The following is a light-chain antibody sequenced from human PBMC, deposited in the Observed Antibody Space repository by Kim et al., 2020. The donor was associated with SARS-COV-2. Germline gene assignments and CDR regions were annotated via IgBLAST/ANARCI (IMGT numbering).Light chain of an antibody. CDR2: FDR. CDR1: NIGSKG. V-gene: IGLV3-21*04. Sequence: SYELTQPPSVSVAPGKTARITCGGNNIGSKGVHWCQQKPGQAPVLVIYFDRDRPTGIPSRSTGSKSGNTATLTIKRVEDGVEADFFCQVWDAGHPVFGRG. CDR3: QVWDAGHPV. J-gene: IGLJ3*02.